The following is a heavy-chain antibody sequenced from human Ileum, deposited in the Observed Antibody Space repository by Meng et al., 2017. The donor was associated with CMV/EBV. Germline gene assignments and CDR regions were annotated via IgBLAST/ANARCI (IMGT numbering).Heavy chain of an antibody. D-gene: IGHD1-26*01. CDR3: ARDVSGSYGRICYYYGMDV. Sequence: SETLSLTFTVSGGSISSYSCSWIRQPPGKGLEWIGYIYYSGSNNYNPSLKSRVTISVDTSKNTFSLKLSSVTAADTAVYYCARDVSGSYGRICYYYGMDVWGQGTTVTVSS. J-gene: IGHJ6*02. CDR2: IYYSGSN. CDR1: GGSISSYS. V-gene: IGHV4-59*01.